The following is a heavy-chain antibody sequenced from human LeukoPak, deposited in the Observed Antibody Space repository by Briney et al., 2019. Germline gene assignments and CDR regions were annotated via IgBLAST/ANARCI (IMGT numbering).Heavy chain of an antibody. V-gene: IGHV4-34*01. CDR3: ARVRRGPGITMVRGVIFLGAFDI. CDR1: GGSIRRSY. CDR2: INHSGST. J-gene: IGHJ3*02. Sequence: SETLSLTCTVSGGSIRRSYWSWIRQPPGKGLEWIGEINHSGSTNYNPSLKSRVTISVDTSKNQFSLKLSSVTAADTAVYYCARVRRGPGITMVRGVIFLGAFDIWGQGTMVTVSS. D-gene: IGHD3-10*01.